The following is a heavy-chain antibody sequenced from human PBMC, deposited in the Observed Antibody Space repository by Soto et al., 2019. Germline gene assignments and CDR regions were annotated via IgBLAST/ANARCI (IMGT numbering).Heavy chain of an antibody. Sequence: QVQLVQSGTEVKKPGASVTVTCKPSGYTFTNFGISLVRQAPGQGLEWMGWISAFNGHTHHAQKFQGRVTLTTDTSTTTAFLELRSLRSDDTAVYYCAREPPRATAGLNYFDPWGQGTLVSVSS. CDR3: AREPPRATAGLNYFDP. CDR1: GYTFTNFG. CDR2: ISAFNGHT. D-gene: IGHD6-13*01. J-gene: IGHJ5*02. V-gene: IGHV1-18*01.